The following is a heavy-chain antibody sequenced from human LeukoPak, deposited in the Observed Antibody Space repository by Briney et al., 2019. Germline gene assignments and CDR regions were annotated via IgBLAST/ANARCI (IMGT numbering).Heavy chain of an antibody. CDR1: GFTFSSYW. J-gene: IGHJ4*02. V-gene: IGHV3-74*01. D-gene: IGHD2-2*01. Sequence: GGSLRLSCAASGFTFSSYWMHWVRQAPGKGLVWVSHINSDGSSTSYADSVKGRFTFSRDNAKNTLYLQMNSLRAEDTAVYYCARAYCSSTSCRLDYWGQGTLVTVSS. CDR3: ARAYCSSTSCRLDY. CDR2: INSDGSST.